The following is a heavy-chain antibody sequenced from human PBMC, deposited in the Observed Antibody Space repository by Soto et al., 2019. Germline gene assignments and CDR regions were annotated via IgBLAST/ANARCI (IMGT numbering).Heavy chain of an antibody. D-gene: IGHD6-13*01. V-gene: IGHV4-31*03. CDR3: ARGAPYSSSCPFDY. Sequence: QVQLQESGPGLVKPSQTLSLTCTVSGGSISSGGYYWSWIRQHPGKGLAWIGYIYYSGSTYYNPPLKRRVTISVDTSKNQFSLKLSSVTAADTAVYYCARGAPYSSSCPFDYWGQGTLVTVSS. J-gene: IGHJ4*02. CDR1: GGSISSGGYY. CDR2: IYYSGST.